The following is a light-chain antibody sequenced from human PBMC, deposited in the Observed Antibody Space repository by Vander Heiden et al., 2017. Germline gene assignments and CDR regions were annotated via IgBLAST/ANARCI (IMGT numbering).Light chain of an antibody. J-gene: IGLJ2*01. V-gene: IGLV2-14*01. CDR1: SSDVGIYNY. CDR2: DIS. Sequence: QSALTQPASVPGSPGQSITISWTGTSSDVGIYNYVSWYQQHPGKATKLMSYDISNRPSGVSNRFSGSKSGNTASLTISGLQAEDEADYYCSSYTSSSVVFGGGTKLTVL. CDR3: SSYTSSSVV.